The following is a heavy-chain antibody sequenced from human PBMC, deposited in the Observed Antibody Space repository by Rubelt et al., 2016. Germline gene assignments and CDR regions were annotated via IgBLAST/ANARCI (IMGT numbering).Heavy chain of an antibody. V-gene: IGHV4-39*01. CDR2: LHYSGST. CDR1: GGSISSSSYY. D-gene: IGHD6-19*01. CDR3: ARLSSGWYYFDY. Sequence: QLQLQESGPGLVKPSETLSLTCTVSGGSISSSSYYWGWIRQPPGKGLEWNGSLHYSGSTYYNPSLKSRVSMSVATSKTQFSLKLSSVATAGTAVYYCARLSSGWYYFDYWGQGTLVTVSS. J-gene: IGHJ4*02.